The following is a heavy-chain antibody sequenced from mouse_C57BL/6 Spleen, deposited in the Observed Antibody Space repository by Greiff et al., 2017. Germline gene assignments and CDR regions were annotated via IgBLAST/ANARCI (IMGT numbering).Heavy chain of an antibody. CDR3: AEVGRSYAMDY. CDR2: ILPGSGST. J-gene: IGHJ4*01. D-gene: IGHD4-1*01. Sequence: VQLQQSGAELMKPGASVKLSCKATGYTFTGYWIEWVKQRPGHGLEWIGEILPGSGSTNNNEKFKGKATFTADTSSNTAYMQLSSLTTEDSAIYYCAEVGRSYAMDYWGQGTSVTVSS. CDR1: GYTFTGYW. V-gene: IGHV1-9*01.